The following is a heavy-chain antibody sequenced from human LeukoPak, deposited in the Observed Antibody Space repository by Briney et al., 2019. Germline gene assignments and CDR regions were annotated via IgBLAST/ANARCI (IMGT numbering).Heavy chain of an antibody. D-gene: IGHD5-18*01. CDR1: GGSIRSYY. CDR3: ARGIRGYSYIFDY. V-gene: IGHV4-59*01. Sequence: SETLSLTCTVSGGSIRSYYWSWIRQPPGKGLEWIGYIYYSGSTNYNPSLKSRVTISADTSKNQFSLKLSSVTAADTAVYYCARGIRGYSYIFDYWGQGTLVTVSS. CDR2: IYYSGST. J-gene: IGHJ4*02.